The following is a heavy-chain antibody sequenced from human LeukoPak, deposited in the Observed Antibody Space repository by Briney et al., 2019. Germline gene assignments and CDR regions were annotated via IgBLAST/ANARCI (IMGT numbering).Heavy chain of an antibody. CDR3: ARGTAKYYYGTYAFDI. V-gene: IGHV1-8*03. CDR1: GYTFTSYD. CDR2: MNPNSGNT. Sequence: ASVKVSCKASGYTFTSYDINWVRQATGQGLEWMGWMNPNSGNTGYAQKFQGRVTITRNTSISTAYMELSSLRSEDTAVYYCARGTAKYYYGTYAFDIWGQGTMVTVSS. J-gene: IGHJ3*02. D-gene: IGHD3-10*01.